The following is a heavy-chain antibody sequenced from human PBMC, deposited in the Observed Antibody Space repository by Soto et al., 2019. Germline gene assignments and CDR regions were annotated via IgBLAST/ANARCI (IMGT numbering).Heavy chain of an antibody. CDR1: GGSISSGDYY. V-gene: IGHV4-30-4*01. D-gene: IGHD2-15*01. CDR2: IYYSGST. Sequence: SETLSLTCTVSGGSISSGDYYWSWIRQPPGKGLEWIGYIYYSGSTYYNPSLKSRVTISVDTSKNQFSLKLSSVTAADTAVYYCASPNCSGGSYYSDAFDIWGQGTMVTVSS. J-gene: IGHJ3*02. CDR3: ASPNCSGGSYYSDAFDI.